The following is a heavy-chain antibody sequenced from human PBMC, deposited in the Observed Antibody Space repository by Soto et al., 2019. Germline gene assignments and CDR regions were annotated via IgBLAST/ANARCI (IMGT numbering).Heavy chain of an antibody. Sequence: SETLSLTCTVSGGSISSYYWSWIRQPPGKGLEWMGNMYNTGSTVYNPSLRGRVTISVDTSNNQFSLTLKYVTAADTAVYYCATLPPRIEVTVLPIPTWGQGTLVTVSS. D-gene: IGHD2-15*01. CDR3: ATLPPRIEVTVLPIPT. J-gene: IGHJ5*02. CDR2: MYNTGST. V-gene: IGHV4-59*12. CDR1: GGSISSYY.